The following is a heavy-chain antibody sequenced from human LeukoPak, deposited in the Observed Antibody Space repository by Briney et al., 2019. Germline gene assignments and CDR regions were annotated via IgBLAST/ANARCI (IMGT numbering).Heavy chain of an antibody. Sequence: GRSLRLSCAASGFTFSSYGMHWVRQAPGKGLEWVAVISYDGSNKYYADSVKGRFTISRDNAKNSLYLQMNSLRAEDTAVYYCARAERLRYFDWLVPISDYYYMDVWGKGTTVTISS. CDR2: ISYDGSNK. CDR3: ARAERLRYFDWLVPISDYYYMDV. CDR1: GFTFSSYG. V-gene: IGHV3-30*03. D-gene: IGHD3-9*01. J-gene: IGHJ6*03.